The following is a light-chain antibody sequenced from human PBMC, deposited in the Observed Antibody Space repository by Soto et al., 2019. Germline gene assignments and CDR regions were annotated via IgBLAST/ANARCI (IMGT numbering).Light chain of an antibody. Sequence: EIVLTQSPGTLSLSPGDRATLYCRASQSVSSSNLAWYQQKRGQSPRLLIYGASSRATGIPDRFSGSGSGPDFTLTISRLEPEDFAVYYCHHYATSSRTFGQGTKVDIK. CDR1: QSVSSSN. V-gene: IGKV3-20*01. CDR3: HHYATSSRT. CDR2: GAS. J-gene: IGKJ1*01.